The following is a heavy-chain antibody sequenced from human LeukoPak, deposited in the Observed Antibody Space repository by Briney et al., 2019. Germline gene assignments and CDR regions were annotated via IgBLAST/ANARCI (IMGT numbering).Heavy chain of an antibody. D-gene: IGHD6-13*01. CDR1: GGTFSSYA. V-gene: IGHV1-69*13. Sequence: SVKVSCKASGGTFSSYAISWVRQAPGQGLEWMGGIIPIFGTANYAQKFQGRVTITADESTSTAYMELRSLRSDDTAVYYCARIGSSWSALDYWGQRTLVTVSS. CDR2: IIPIFGTA. CDR3: ARIGSSWSALDY. J-gene: IGHJ4*02.